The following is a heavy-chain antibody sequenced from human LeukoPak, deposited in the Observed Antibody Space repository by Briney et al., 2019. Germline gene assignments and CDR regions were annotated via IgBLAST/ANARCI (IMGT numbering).Heavy chain of an antibody. Sequence: PSETLSLTCTVSGGSISSYYWNWIRQPAGKGLEWIGRIYSSGSTNYNPSLKSRVTVSVDTSKNQFSLKLSSVTAADTAVYYCARVGRDSGSDTKDAFDIWGQGTMVTVSS. CDR3: ARVGRDSGSDTKDAFDI. D-gene: IGHD5-24*01. V-gene: IGHV4-4*07. CDR2: IYSSGST. CDR1: GGSISSYY. J-gene: IGHJ3*02.